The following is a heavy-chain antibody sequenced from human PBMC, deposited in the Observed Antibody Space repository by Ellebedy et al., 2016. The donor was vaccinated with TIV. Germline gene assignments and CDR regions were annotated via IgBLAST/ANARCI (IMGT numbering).Heavy chain of an antibody. CDR1: GFTFSSYA. CDR3: AKDRVEYYFDY. V-gene: IGHV3-23*01. Sequence: GESLKISCAASGFTFSSYAMSWVRQAPGKGLEWVSSISGSGGSTYYADSVKGRFTISRDNSKNTLDLQMNSLGAEDTAVYSCAKDRVEYYFDYWGRGTLVTV. CDR2: ISGSGGST. J-gene: IGHJ4*02. D-gene: IGHD6-6*01.